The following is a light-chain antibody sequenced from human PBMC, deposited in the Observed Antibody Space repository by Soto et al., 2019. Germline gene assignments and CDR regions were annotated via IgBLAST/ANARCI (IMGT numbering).Light chain of an antibody. V-gene: IGKV1-8*01. CDR2: AAS. Sequence: AIRMTQSPSSFSASTGDIVTITCRASQGISSYLAWYQQKQGKAPQLLIYAASTLQSGVPSRFSGSGSWTDFTLTISCLQSEDVATYDCQQYYSYPPTFGGGTKVEIK. CDR1: QGISSY. J-gene: IGKJ4*01. CDR3: QQYYSYPPT.